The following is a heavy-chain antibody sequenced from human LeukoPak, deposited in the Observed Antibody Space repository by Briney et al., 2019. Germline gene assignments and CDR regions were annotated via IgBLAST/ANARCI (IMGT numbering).Heavy chain of an antibody. V-gene: IGHV3-21*01. Sequence: KAAGSLRHSCAASGFTFTTYDMNWVRPAPGQGREWVSYINRNSAFIYYAHPAKGRFTISRNNAKKTLYLQMNSVGGEDSAVYYFARDDGSTAWAWGLDVWGKGTTVTVAS. CDR3: ARDDGSTAWAWGLDV. CDR2: INRNSAFI. J-gene: IGHJ6*04. CDR1: GFTFTTYD. D-gene: IGHD3-10*01.